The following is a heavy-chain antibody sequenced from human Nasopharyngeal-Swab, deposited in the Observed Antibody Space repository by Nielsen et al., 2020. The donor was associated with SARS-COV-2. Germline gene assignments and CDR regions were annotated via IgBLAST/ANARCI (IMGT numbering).Heavy chain of an antibody. Sequence: GGSLRVSCAASGFHFDDYAIQWVRQAPGRAVEWVSGISWNSGSIGYVDSVKGRFTISRDNDKNSLYLQMNSLRAEDTALYYCATLGGYSGSDSEYGMDVWGQGTTVTVSS. J-gene: IGHJ6*02. CDR1: GFHFDDYA. V-gene: IGHV3-9*01. CDR3: ATLGGYSGSDSEYGMDV. D-gene: IGHD5-12*01. CDR2: ISWNSGSI.